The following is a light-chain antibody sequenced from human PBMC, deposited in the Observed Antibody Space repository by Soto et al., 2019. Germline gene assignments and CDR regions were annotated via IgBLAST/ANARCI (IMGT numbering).Light chain of an antibody. Sequence: EIVLTQSPATLSLSPGERATLSCRASQSVSSYLAWYQQKPGQAPRLLIYDASNRATGIPARFSGSGSGTNFTLTTSSLELEDFAVYYCQQRSTWPPITFAQGTRLEIK. J-gene: IGKJ5*01. V-gene: IGKV3-11*01. CDR3: QQRSTWPPIT. CDR2: DAS. CDR1: QSVSSY.